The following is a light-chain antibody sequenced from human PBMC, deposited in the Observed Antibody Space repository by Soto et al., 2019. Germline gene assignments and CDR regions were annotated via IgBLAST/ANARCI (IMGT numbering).Light chain of an antibody. CDR3: QQYGF. CDR2: GAS. V-gene: IGKV3-20*01. CDR1: QSVSSSY. Sequence: EIILTHSPDTLSLSPGERATLSCRASQSVSSSYLAWYQQKPGQAPRLLIYGASSRATGIPDRFSGSGSGTDFTLTISRLEPEDFAVYYCQQYGFFGQGTRLEIK. J-gene: IGKJ5*01.